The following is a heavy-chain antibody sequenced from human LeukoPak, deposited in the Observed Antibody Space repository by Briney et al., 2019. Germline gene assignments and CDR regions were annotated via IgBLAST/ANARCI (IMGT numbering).Heavy chain of an antibody. CDR1: GDSINSHY. CDR2: INHSGST. CDR3: ARAYGSGSYHSNWFES. V-gene: IGHV4-34*01. Sequence: SETLSLTCTVSGDSINSHYWSWIRQPPGKGLEWIGEINHSGSTNYNPSLKSRVTMSVDTSMNQFSLRLNSVTAADTAVYYCARAYGSGSYHSNWFESWGQGTLVIVSS. J-gene: IGHJ5*01. D-gene: IGHD3-10*01.